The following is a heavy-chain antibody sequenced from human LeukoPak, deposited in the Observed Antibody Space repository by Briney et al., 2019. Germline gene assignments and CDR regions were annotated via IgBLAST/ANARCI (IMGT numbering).Heavy chain of an antibody. CDR3: AAIPYDFWSGSYYYYGMDV. CDR2: INHSGST. J-gene: IGHJ6*02. D-gene: IGHD3-3*01. Sequence: SSETLSLTCAVYGGSFSGYYWSWIRRPPGKGLEWIGEINHSGSTNYNPSLKSRVTISVDTSKNQFSLKLSSVTAADTAVYYCAAIPYDFWSGSYYYYGMDVWGQGATVTVSS. V-gene: IGHV4-34*01. CDR1: GGSFSGYY.